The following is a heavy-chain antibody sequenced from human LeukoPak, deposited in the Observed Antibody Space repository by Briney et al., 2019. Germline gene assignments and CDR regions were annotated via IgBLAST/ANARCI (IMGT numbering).Heavy chain of an antibody. CDR2: IIPILGIA. J-gene: IGHJ4*02. Sequence: GGSLRLSCAASGFTFSSYAMSWVRQAPGQGLEWMGRIIPILGIANYAQKFQGRVTITADKSTGTAYMELSSLRSEDTAVYYCARTPQYCSGGSCYSHSYWGQGTLVTVSS. CDR1: GFTFSSYA. V-gene: IGHV1-69*04. D-gene: IGHD2-15*01. CDR3: ARTPQYCSGGSCYSHSY.